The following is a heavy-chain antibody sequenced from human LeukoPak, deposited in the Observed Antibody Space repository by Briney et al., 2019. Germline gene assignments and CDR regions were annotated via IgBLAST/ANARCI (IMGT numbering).Heavy chain of an antibody. CDR3: AKDPQAAAGLNWFDP. CDR2: ISYDGSNK. D-gene: IGHD6-13*01. CDR1: GFTFSRYA. Sequence: GRSLRLSCAASGFTFSRYAMHWVRQAPGKGLEWVTIISYDGSNKYYADSVKGRFTISRDNSKNTLYLQMNSLRAEDTAVYYCAKDPQAAAGLNWFDPWGQGTLVTVSS. J-gene: IGHJ5*02. V-gene: IGHV3-30-3*01.